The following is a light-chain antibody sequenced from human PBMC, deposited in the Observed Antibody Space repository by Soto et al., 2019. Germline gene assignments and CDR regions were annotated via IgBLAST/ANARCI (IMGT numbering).Light chain of an antibody. CDR3: AAWDDRLSGRV. Sequence: QSVLTQPPSASGTPGQRVTISCSGSSSNIGSNYVYWYQQLPGTAPKLLIYRNNQRPSGVPDRLSGSKSATSASLAISGLRSADEADYYCAAWDDRLSGRVFGGGTKLTVL. CDR2: RNN. CDR1: SSNIGSNY. J-gene: IGLJ3*02. V-gene: IGLV1-47*01.